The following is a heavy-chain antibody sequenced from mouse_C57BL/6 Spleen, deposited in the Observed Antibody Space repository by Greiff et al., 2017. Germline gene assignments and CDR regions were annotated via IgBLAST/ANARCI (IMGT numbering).Heavy chain of an antibody. CDR3: ARGARDYDGDYFDY. D-gene: IGHD2-4*01. V-gene: IGHV3-6*01. J-gene: IGHJ2*01. CDR1: GYSITSGYY. Sequence: EVQLQQSGPGLVKPSQSLSLTCSVTGYSITSGYYWNWIRQFPGNKLEWMGYISYDGSNNYNPSLKNRISITRDTSKNQFFLKLKSVTTEDTATYYFARGARDYDGDYFDYWGQGTTLTVSS. CDR2: ISYDGSN.